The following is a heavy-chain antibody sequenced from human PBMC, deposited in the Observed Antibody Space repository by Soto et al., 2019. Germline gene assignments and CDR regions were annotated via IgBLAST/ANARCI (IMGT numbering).Heavy chain of an antibody. V-gene: IGHV5-51*01. CDR3: ARHSGSIPYYYYGMDV. D-gene: IGHD1-26*01. CDR2: IYPGDSDT. Sequence: GESLKISCQGSGYSFTSYWIGWVRQMPGKGLEWMGIIYPGDSDTRYSPSFQGQVTISADKSISTAYLQWSSLKASDTAMYYCARHSGSIPYYYYGMDVWGQGTTVTVAS. CDR1: GYSFTSYW. J-gene: IGHJ6*02.